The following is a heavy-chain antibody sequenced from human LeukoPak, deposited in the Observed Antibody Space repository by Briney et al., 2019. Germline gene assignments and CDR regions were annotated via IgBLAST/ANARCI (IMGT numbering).Heavy chain of an antibody. V-gene: IGHV4-39*02. Sequence: PSETLSLTCPVSGGSISSSSHYWGWIRQPPGKGLEWIGSINYSGSTYYNPSLWSRVTISVDTSKNHFSLKLSSVTAADTAVYYCARLSSRSYRSHFDYWGQGTLVTVSS. D-gene: IGHD3-10*01. J-gene: IGHJ4*02. CDR3: ARLSSRSYRSHFDY. CDR1: GGSISSSSHY. CDR2: INYSGST.